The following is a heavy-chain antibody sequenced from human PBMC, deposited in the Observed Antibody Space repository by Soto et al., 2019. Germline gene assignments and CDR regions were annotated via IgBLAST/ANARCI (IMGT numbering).Heavy chain of an antibody. CDR3: ARTTYTTSNYFDY. J-gene: IGHJ4*01. CDR2: IYYRGTN. D-gene: IGHD2-2*02. Sequence: SEPLSLTCTVSGGSITTYYWSWIRQPPGKGLEWIAYIYYRGTNTYNPSLESRVTMSVDTSKNQFSLNLSSVTAADTAVYYCARTTYTTSNYFDYWGHGTLVTVS. CDR1: GGSITTYY. V-gene: IGHV4-59*01.